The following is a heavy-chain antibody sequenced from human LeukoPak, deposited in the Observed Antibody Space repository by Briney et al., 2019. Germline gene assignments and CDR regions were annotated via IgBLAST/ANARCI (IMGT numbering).Heavy chain of an antibody. CDR2: IYYSGST. CDR3: ARTLGYCSGGNCYRWFDP. D-gene: IGHD2-15*01. Sequence: PSETLSLTCTVSGGSISSSSYYWGWIRQPPGKGLEWIGSIYYSGSTYYNPSLKSRVTISVDTSKNHFSLKLSSGTAADTAVYYCARTLGYCSGGNCYRWFDPWGQGTLVTVPS. J-gene: IGHJ5*02. CDR1: GGSISSSSYY. V-gene: IGHV4-39*01.